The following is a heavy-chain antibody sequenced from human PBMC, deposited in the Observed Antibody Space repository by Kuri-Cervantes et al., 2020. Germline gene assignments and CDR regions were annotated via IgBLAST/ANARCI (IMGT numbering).Heavy chain of an antibody. D-gene: IGHD3-9*01. CDR2: INAGNGNT. J-gene: IGHJ3*02. CDR3: ARASRYFDWLSI. CDR1: GYTFTSYA. Sequence: ASVKVSCKASGYTFTSYAMHWVRQAPGQRLEWMGWINAGNGNTKYSQKFQDRVTITRDTSASTAYMELSSLRSEDTAVYYCARASRYFDWLSIWGQGTMVTVSS. V-gene: IGHV1-3*01.